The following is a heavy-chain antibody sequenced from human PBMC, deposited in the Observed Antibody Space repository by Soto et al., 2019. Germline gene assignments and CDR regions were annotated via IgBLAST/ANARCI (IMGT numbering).Heavy chain of an antibody. CDR3: AKIDGYFAY. D-gene: IGHD3-22*01. CDR1: GFTFINTG. Sequence: EVQVLQSGGGLVPPGGSLRLSCAGSGFTFINTGMSWVRQAPGQGLEWVSAITGNGDTIYYADSVKGRFTISRDNSKSTLYLQMNSLRAEDTAVYYCAKIDGYFAYWGQGTLVTVSS. J-gene: IGHJ4*02. CDR2: ITGNGDTI. V-gene: IGHV3-23*01.